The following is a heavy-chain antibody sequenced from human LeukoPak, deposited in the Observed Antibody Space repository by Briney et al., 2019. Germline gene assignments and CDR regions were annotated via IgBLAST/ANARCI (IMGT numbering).Heavy chain of an antibody. CDR1: GGSISSYY. D-gene: IGHD3-3*01. Sequence: SETLSLTCTVSGGSISSYYWSWIRQPPGKGLEWIGYIYYSGSTNYNPSLKSRVTISVDTSKNQFSLKLSSVTAADTAVYYCARGPPTHVWSGYDWYFDLWGRGTLVTVSS. CDR3: ARGPPTHVWSGYDWYFDL. J-gene: IGHJ2*01. V-gene: IGHV4-59*01. CDR2: IYYSGST.